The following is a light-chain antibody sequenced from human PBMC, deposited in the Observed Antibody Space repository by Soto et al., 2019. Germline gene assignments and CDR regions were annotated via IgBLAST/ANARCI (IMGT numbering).Light chain of an antibody. V-gene: IGKV2-30*01. J-gene: IGKJ2*01. CDR2: KVS. CDR1: QGLVYVDGSVF. CDR3: MQGTHWPFT. Sequence: DVVMTQSPLSLSVTPGQPASISCRSGQGLVYVDGSVFLHWFHQRPGQSPRRLIYKVSDRDSGVPDRFSGSGSGTDFTLKVSGVEAEDVGVYYCMQGTHWPFTFGQGTKLEI.